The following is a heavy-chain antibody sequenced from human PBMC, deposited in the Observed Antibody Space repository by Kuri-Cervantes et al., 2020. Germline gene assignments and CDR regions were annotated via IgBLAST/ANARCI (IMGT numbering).Heavy chain of an antibody. CDR2: MNPNSGNT. CDR1: GYTFTSYG. V-gene: IGHV1-8*02. Sequence: ASVKVSCKASGYTFTSYGISWVRQAPGQGLEWMGWMNPNSGNTGYAQKFQGRVTMTRNTSISTAYMELSSLRSEDTAVYYCATSSMIGENWFDPWGQGTLVTVSS. D-gene: IGHD3-22*01. CDR3: ATSSMIGENWFDP. J-gene: IGHJ5*02.